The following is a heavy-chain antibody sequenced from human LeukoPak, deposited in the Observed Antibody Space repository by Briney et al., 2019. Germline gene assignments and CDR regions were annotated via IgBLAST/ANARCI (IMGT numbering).Heavy chain of an antibody. V-gene: IGHV5-51*01. CDR2: IYPGDSDT. D-gene: IGHD3-9*01. Sequence: GESLKISCKGSVYSFTSYWIGWVRQMPGKGLEWMGIIYPGDSDTRYSPSFQGQVTISADKSISTAYLQWSSLKASDTAMYYCARHYRNYDILTGYYQYYFDYWGQGTLVTVSS. CDR3: ARHYRNYDILTGYYQYYFDY. J-gene: IGHJ4*02. CDR1: VYSFTSYW.